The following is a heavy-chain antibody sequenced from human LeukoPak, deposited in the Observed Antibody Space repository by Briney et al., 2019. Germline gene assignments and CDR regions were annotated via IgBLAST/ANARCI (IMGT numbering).Heavy chain of an antibody. CDR1: GGSISSYY. CDR2: IYTSGST. J-gene: IGHJ6*03. CDR3: ARLDRYYYFYIDV. Sequence: SETLSLTCTVSGGSISSYYWSWIRQPPGKGLEWIAYIYTSGSTNYSPSLKSRVTISVDTSKNQFSLELSSVTAADTAVYYCARLDRYYYFYIDVWGKGTTVTVSS. V-gene: IGHV4-4*09.